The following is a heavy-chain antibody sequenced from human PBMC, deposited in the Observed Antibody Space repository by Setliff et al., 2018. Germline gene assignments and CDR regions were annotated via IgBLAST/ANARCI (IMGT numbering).Heavy chain of an antibody. V-gene: IGHV3-72*01. J-gene: IGHJ1*01. CDR3: VDSGNPSRAEHFQN. D-gene: IGHD3-9*01. CDR2: TRDRASGHTT. CDR1: GFTFSDHY. Sequence: GESLKISCAVSGFTFSDHYMDWVRQAPGKGLEWVARTRDRASGHTTEYAASVNGRFTVSRDDSNHLVYLQMNNLKSEDTAVYYCVDSGNPSRAEHFQNWGQGSLVTVSS.